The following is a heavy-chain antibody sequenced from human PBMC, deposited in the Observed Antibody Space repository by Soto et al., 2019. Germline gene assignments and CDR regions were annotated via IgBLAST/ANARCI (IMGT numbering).Heavy chain of an antibody. D-gene: IGHD3-16*01. V-gene: IGHV4-31*03. J-gene: IGHJ4*02. Sequence: QVQLQESGPGLVKTSQTLSLTCTVSGDSVSSGGHYWSWIRQHPGQGLEWIGYIYDGGSTSYNPSLESRVIISVDTSKNQFSLKLTSVTAAATAVYYCAGGRDSWGQGTLVTVSS. CDR1: GDSVSSGGHY. CDR3: AGGRDS. CDR2: IYDGGST.